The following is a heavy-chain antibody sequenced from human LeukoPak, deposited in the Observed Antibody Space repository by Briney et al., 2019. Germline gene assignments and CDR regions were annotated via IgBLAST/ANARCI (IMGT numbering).Heavy chain of an antibody. V-gene: IGHV3-21*01. CDR2: ISSSSSYI. J-gene: IGHJ5*02. CDR3: ARDDLWFGESWSWFDP. CDR1: GFTFSSYS. D-gene: IGHD3-10*01. Sequence: GGSLRLSCAASGFTFSSYSMNWVRQAPGKGLEWVSSISSSSSYIYYADSVKGRFTISRDNAKNSLYLQMNSRRAEDTAVYYCARDDLWFGESWSWFDPWGQGTLVTVSS.